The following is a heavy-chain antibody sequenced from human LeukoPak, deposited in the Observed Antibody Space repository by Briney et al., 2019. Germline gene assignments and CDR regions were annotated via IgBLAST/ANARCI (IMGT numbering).Heavy chain of an antibody. J-gene: IGHJ4*02. V-gene: IGHV4-4*07. D-gene: IGHD4-23*01. Sequence: PETLSLTCTVSGGSISSYYWSWIRQPAGKGLECIGRIYTSGSTNYNPSLKSRVTMSVDTSKNQFSLKLSSVTAADTAVYYCARQGDDYGGGGYDYWGQGTLVTVSS. CDR2: IYTSGST. CDR1: GGSISSYY. CDR3: ARQGDDYGGGGYDY.